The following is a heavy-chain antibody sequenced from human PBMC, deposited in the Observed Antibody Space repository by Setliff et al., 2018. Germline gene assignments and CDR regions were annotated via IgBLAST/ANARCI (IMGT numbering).Heavy chain of an antibody. J-gene: IGHJ4*02. D-gene: IGHD2-2*01. CDR3: ATCRYQVPYDY. V-gene: IGHV4-39*01. CDR1: GGSISSISYY. CDR2: MYDSGKT. Sequence: SETLSLTCTVPGGSISSISYYWGWIHQPPGKGLEWIGTMYDSGKTCYNPSLKSRVTISVDTSKNQFSLRVTSVTAADTAVYYCATCRYQVPYDYWGQGKLVTVSS.